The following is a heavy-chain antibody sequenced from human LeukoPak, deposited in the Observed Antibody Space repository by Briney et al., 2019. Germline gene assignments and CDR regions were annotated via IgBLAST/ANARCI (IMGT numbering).Heavy chain of an antibody. D-gene: IGHD5-12*01. CDR1: GVSISTYY. V-gene: IGHV4-59*01. Sequence: PSETLSLTCTVSGVSISTYYWSWIRQPPGKGLEWIGYLYYSGNTNYNPSLKSRLAISVGTSRNQFSLKLTSVTAADTAVYYCARVVATHFDFWGQGALVTVSS. CDR3: ARVVATHFDF. CDR2: LYYSGNT. J-gene: IGHJ4*02.